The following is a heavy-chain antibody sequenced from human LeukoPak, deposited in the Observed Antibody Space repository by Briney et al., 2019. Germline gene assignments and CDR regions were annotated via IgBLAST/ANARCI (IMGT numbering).Heavy chain of an antibody. Sequence: ASVKVSCKASGHTFTGYYMHWVRQAPGQGLEWMGWINPNSGGTNYAQKFQGRVTMTRDTSISTAYMELSRLRSDDTAVYYCARDGQYGSGSYYRQTDAFDIWGQGTMVTVSS. D-gene: IGHD3-10*01. V-gene: IGHV1-2*02. CDR1: GHTFTGYY. CDR3: ARDGQYGSGSYYRQTDAFDI. CDR2: INPNSGGT. J-gene: IGHJ3*02.